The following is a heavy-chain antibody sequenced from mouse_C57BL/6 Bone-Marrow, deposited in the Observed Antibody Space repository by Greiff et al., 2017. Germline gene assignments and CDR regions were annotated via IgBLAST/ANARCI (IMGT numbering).Heavy chain of an antibody. J-gene: IGHJ2*01. CDR2: IRSKSNNYAT. CDR3: VKDDGYVLFDY. Sequence: EVQLVESGGGLVQPKGSLKLSCAASGFSFNTYAMNWVRQAPGKGLEWVARIRSKSNNYATYYAESVKDRFTISRDDSESMLYLQMNNLKTEDTAMYYCVKDDGYVLFDYWGQGTTLTVSS. CDR1: GFSFNTYA. D-gene: IGHD2-3*01. V-gene: IGHV10-1*01.